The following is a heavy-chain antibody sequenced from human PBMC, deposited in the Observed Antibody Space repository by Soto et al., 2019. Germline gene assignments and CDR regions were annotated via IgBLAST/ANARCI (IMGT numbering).Heavy chain of an antibody. J-gene: IGHJ5*02. V-gene: IGHV3-21*01. CDR3: ARDAPSDYDFWSGYSKSGWFDP. CDR2: ISSSSSYI. CDR1: GFTFSSYS. Sequence: GGSLRLSCAASGFTFSSYSMNWVRQAPGKGLEWVSSISSSSSYIYYADSVKGRFTISRDNAKNSLYLQMNSLRAEDTAVYYFARDAPSDYDFWSGYSKSGWFDPWGQGTLVTVSS. D-gene: IGHD3-3*01.